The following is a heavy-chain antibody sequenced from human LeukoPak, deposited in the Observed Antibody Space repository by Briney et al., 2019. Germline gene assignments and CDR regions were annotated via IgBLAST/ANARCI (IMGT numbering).Heavy chain of an antibody. V-gene: IGHV4-31*03. Sequence: PSESLSLTCTVSGGSIASCGHYWSWIRQHPEKGLEWIGYIYHSGSTFYNPSLKSRVTISVDTSENQFSLKVKSVTAADTAVYYCARDAGEYVGGTAGHFYDLWGQGTLVTVSS. CDR3: ARDAGEYVGGTAGHFYDL. D-gene: IGHD1-26*01. J-gene: IGHJ5*02. CDR2: IYHSGST. CDR1: GGSIASCGHY.